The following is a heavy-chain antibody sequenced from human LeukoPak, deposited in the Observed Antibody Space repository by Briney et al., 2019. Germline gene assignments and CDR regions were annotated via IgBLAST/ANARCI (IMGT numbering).Heavy chain of an antibody. Sequence: GGSLRLSCAASGFTFSSYAMHWVRQAPGKGLEWVAVISYDGSNKYYADSVKGRFTISRDNSKNTLYLQMNSLRAEDTAVYYCARDYYDILTGYYSLKYYYYGMDVWGQGTTVTVSS. CDR1: GFTFSSYA. J-gene: IGHJ6*02. CDR3: ARDYYDILTGYYSLKYYYYGMDV. D-gene: IGHD3-9*01. CDR2: ISYDGSNK. V-gene: IGHV3-30-3*01.